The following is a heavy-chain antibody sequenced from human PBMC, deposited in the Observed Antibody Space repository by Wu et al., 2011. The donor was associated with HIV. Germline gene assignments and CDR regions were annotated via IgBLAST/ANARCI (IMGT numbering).Heavy chain of an antibody. CDR1: GYTFSSYG. J-gene: IGHJ5*02. V-gene: IGHV1-18*01. D-gene: IGHD6-13*01. CDR3: AREGSSPYTIDL. CDR2: ISGYNGNT. Sequence: QVQLVQSGAEVKKSGASVKVSCKASGYTFSSYGINWVRQAPGQGLEWMGWISGYNGNTNYAQKFQGRVTMTTDTPTNTAYMELRSLRSDDTAMYYCAREGSSPYTIDLWGQGTLVTVSS.